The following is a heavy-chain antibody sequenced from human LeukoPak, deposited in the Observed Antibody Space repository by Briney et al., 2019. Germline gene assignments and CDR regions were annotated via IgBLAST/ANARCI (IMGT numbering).Heavy chain of an antibody. J-gene: IGHJ4*02. D-gene: IGHD5-18*01. Sequence: GGSLRLSCAASGFTFSSYGLHWVRQAPGKGLEWVAVISYDGSNKYYADSVKGRFTISRDNSKNTLYLQMNSLRAEDTAVYYCARDSYGYDYWGQGTLVTVSS. V-gene: IGHV3-30*03. CDR1: GFTFSSYG. CDR3: ARDSYGYDY. CDR2: ISYDGSNK.